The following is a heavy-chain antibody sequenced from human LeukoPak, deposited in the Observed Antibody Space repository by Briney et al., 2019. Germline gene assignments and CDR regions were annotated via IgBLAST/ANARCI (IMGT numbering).Heavy chain of an antibody. CDR1: GYTFTNYY. D-gene: IGHD6-13*01. J-gene: IGHJ4*02. Sequence: ASVKVSCKTSGYTFTNYYMHWGRQAPGQGLERMGIINPFDGSTTYAQKFQGRVTMTRDSSTSTVYMGLRSLRSKDTAVYYCAREATAAGTLGDYWGQGTLVTVSS. CDR3: AREATAAGTLGDY. CDR2: INPFDGST. V-gene: IGHV1-46*01.